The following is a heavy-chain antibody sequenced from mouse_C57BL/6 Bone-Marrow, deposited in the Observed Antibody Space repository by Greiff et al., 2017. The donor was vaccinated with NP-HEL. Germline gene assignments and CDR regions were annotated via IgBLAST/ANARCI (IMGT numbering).Heavy chain of an antibody. D-gene: IGHD1-1*01. V-gene: IGHV1-80*01. CDR2: IYPGDGDT. Sequence: VQLQQSGAELVKPGASVKISCKASGYAFSSYWMNWVKQRPGKGLEWIGQIYPGDGDTNYNGMFKGKATLTADKASSTAYMQLSSLTSEDSAVYFCARTAVRDRYYCDYWGQGTTLTVSS. CDR3: ARTAVRDRYYCDY. CDR1: GYAFSSYW. J-gene: IGHJ2*01.